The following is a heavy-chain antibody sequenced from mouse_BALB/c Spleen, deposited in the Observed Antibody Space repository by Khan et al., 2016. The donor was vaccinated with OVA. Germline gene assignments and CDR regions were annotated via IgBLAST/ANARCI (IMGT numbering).Heavy chain of an antibody. Sequence: EVQLVESGPELMKPGASVKISCKSSGYSFTSYYIHWVKQSHGKTLEWIGYIDPFNGGSTYNQKFKGKATLTVDKSSSTAYMYLSSLTSEDSAVYYCARHVSTSWFAYWGQGTLVTVSA. CDR1: GYSFTSYY. J-gene: IGHJ3*01. D-gene: IGHD1-1*01. CDR3: ARHVSTSWFAY. V-gene: IGHV1-31*01. CDR2: IDPFNGGS.